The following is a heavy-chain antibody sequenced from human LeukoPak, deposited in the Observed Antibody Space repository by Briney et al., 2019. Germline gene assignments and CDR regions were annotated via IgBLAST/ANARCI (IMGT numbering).Heavy chain of an antibody. J-gene: IGHJ4*02. CDR1: GFTFSTYA. V-gene: IGHV3-30-3*01. Sequence: GGSLRLSCAASGFTFSTYAMHWVRQALGKGLEWVAVISYDGSKKYYADSVKGRFTISRDNSKNTLYLQMNSLRAEDTAVYYCVKADSGYDLLFDYWGQGTLVTVSS. CDR3: VKADSGYDLLFDY. D-gene: IGHD5-12*01. CDR2: ISYDGSKK.